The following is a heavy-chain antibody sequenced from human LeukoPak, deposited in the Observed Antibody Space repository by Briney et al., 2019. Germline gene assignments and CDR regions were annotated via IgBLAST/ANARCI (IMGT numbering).Heavy chain of an antibody. CDR2: IRYDGSNK. Sequence: PGGSLRLSCAASGFTFSSYGMHWVRQAPGKGLEWVAFIRYDGSNKYYADSVKGRFTISRDSSKNTLYLQMNSLRAEDTAVYYCAKDDGYYDSSGPFDPWGQGTLVTVSS. J-gene: IGHJ5*02. D-gene: IGHD3-22*01. CDR1: GFTFSSYG. V-gene: IGHV3-30*02. CDR3: AKDDGYYDSSGPFDP.